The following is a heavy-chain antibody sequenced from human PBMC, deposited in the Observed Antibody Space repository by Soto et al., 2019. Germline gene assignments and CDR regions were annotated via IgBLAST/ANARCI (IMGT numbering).Heavy chain of an antibody. V-gene: IGHV4-30-4*01. CDR1: GGPISSGDYY. Sequence: TLSLTCTVSGGPISSGDYYWSWVRQPPGKGLEWIGYIYYSGSTNYNPSLKSRVTISVDTSRNQFSLKLSSVTAADTAVYYCARSPYWKTRYFDYWGQGTLVTVSS. CDR3: ARSPYWKTRYFDY. CDR2: IYYSGST. D-gene: IGHD1-1*01. J-gene: IGHJ4*02.